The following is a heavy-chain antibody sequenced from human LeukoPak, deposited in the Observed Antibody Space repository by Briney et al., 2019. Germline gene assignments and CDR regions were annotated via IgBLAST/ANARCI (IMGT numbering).Heavy chain of an antibody. J-gene: IGHJ3*02. CDR1: GYTFTGYY. D-gene: IGHD1-1*01. CDR2: INPNSGGT. Sequence: GASVKVSCKASGYTFTGYYMHWVRQAPGQGLEWMGRINPNSGGTNYAQKFQGRVTMTRDTSISTAYMELSRLRSEDTAVYYCARDLRTTLDAFDIWGQGTMVTVSS. V-gene: IGHV1-2*06. CDR3: ARDLRTTLDAFDI.